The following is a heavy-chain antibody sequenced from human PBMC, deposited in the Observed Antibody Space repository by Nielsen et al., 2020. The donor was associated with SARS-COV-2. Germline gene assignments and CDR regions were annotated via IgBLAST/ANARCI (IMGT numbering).Heavy chain of an antibody. CDR2: ISSSSSYT. CDR1: GFTFSDYY. CDR3: ARDSTYQLLFYYYYGMDV. D-gene: IGHD2-2*01. V-gene: IGHV3-11*06. Sequence: GESLKISCAASGFTFSDYYMSWIRQAPGKGLEWVSYISSSSSYTNYADSVKGRFTISRDNAKNSLYLQMNSLRAEDTAVCYCARDSTYQLLFYYYYGMDVWGQGTTVTVSS. J-gene: IGHJ6*02.